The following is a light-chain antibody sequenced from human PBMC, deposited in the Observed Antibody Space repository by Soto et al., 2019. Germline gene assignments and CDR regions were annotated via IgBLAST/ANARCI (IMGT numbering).Light chain of an antibody. J-gene: IGLJ2*01. V-gene: IGLV1-40*01. CDR3: QTYDSSLRGSI. Sequence: QSVLTQPPSVSGAPGQRVTISCTGSGSNIGAGYDVHWYQQFPGTAPKLLIFVTNNRPSGVPDRFSGSKSGTSASLAITGLRAEDEADSFCQTYDSSLRGSIFGAGTKLTVL. CDR1: GSNIGAGYD. CDR2: VTN.